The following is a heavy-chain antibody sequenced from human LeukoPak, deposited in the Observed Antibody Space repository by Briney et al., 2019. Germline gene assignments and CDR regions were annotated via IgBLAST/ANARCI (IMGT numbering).Heavy chain of an antibody. D-gene: IGHD2-21*02. CDR3: ARYCGGDCYYDAFDI. V-gene: IGHV4-30-4*02. J-gene: IGHJ3*02. CDR1: GGSISSGAYY. Sequence: SETLSLTCTVSGGSISSGAYYWSWIRQPPGRGLERIGYIYYSGSTYYNPSLKSRVTISADTSKNQFSLKLSSVTAADTAVYYCARYCGGDCYYDAFDIWGQGTMVTVSS. CDR2: IYYSGST.